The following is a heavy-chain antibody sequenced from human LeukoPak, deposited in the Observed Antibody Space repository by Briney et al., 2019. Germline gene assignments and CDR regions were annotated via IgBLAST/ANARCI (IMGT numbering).Heavy chain of an antibody. CDR1: GFTFSSYG. CDR2: ISGSGGST. J-gene: IGHJ4*02. CDR3: ARDRAVAGTGGFDY. V-gene: IGHV3-23*01. D-gene: IGHD6-19*01. Sequence: RSGGSLRLSCAASGFTFSSYGMSWVRQAPGKGLEWVSAISGSGGSTYYADSVKGRFTISRDNSKNTLYLQMNSLRAEDTAVYYCARDRAVAGTGGFDYWGQGTLVTVSS.